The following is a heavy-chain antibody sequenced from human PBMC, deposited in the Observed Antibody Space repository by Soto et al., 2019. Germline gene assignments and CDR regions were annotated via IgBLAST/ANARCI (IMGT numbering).Heavy chain of an antibody. Sequence: SVKVSCKASGGTFSSYAINWVRQAPGQGLEWMGGIIPIFGTANYAQKFQGRVTITADKSTSTAYMELSSLRSEDTAVYYCAREGSSGYSTEYFQHWGQGTLVTVSS. CDR2: IIPIFGTA. CDR3: AREGSSGYSTEYFQH. J-gene: IGHJ1*01. CDR1: GGTFSSYA. V-gene: IGHV1-69*06. D-gene: IGHD3-22*01.